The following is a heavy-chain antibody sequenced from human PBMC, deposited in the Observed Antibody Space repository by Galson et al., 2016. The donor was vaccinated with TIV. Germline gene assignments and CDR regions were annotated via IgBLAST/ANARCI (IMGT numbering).Heavy chain of an antibody. Sequence: SVKVSCKASGYTFTRYYTHWVRQAPGQGLEWMGIINPTGGSTTYAQKFQGRLTMTRDTSTSTVYMELNSLRSEDTAVYYCARAQVGRRMPATTWFDPWGQGTLVTVPS. CDR3: ARAQVGRRMPATTWFDP. CDR2: INPTGGST. J-gene: IGHJ5*02. CDR1: GYTFTRYY. D-gene: IGHD5-24*01. V-gene: IGHV1-46*01.